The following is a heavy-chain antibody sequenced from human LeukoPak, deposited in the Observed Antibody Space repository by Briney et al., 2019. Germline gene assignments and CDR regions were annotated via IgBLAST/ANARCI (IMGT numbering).Heavy chain of an antibody. CDR1: GGTFSSYA. CDR3: ARGVRFLEWGMGDY. V-gene: IGHV1-69*05. J-gene: IGHJ4*02. D-gene: IGHD3-3*01. Sequence: VASVKVSCKASGGTFSSYAISWVRQAPGQGLEWMGGIIPIFGTANYAQKFQGRVTMTRDTSTSTVYMELSSLRSEDTAVYYCARGVRFLEWGMGDYWGQGTLVTVSS. CDR2: IIPIFGTA.